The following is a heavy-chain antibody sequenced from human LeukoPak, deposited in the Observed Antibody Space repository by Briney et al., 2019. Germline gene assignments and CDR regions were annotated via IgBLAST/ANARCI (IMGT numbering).Heavy chain of an antibody. D-gene: IGHD5-24*01. Sequence: SQTLSLTFAISGDSVSNKNAAWNWIRQSPSRGLEWLGRTYFRSRWYNDYAVSVKSRITINPDTSKNQFALQLNSVTPEDTAVYYCARDYNRAFDIWGQGTMVTVSS. J-gene: IGHJ3*02. CDR1: GDSVSNKNAA. CDR2: TYFRSRWYN. CDR3: ARDYNRAFDI. V-gene: IGHV6-1*01.